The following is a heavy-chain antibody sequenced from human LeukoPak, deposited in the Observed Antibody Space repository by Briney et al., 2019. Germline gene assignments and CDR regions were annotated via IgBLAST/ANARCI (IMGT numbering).Heavy chain of an antibody. Sequence: SETLSLTCTVSGYSISSGYYWGWIRQPPGKGLEWIGYIYYSGSTNYNPSLKSRVTISVDTSKNQFSLKLSSVTAADTAVYYCAREIAAPAVFDPWGQGTLVTVSS. CDR3: AREIAAPAVFDP. CDR1: GYSISSGYY. V-gene: IGHV4-38-2*02. D-gene: IGHD6-13*01. J-gene: IGHJ5*02. CDR2: IYYSGST.